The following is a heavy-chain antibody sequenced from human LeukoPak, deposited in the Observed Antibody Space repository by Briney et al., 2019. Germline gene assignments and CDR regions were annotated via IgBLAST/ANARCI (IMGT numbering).Heavy chain of an antibody. V-gene: IGHV3-7*01. CDR2: VREDGAEK. Sequence: PGGSLRLSCTASGFIFNKYWMSWVRQAPGKGLEWVATVREDGAEKYYVDSVKGRFTISRDNAKNSLYLQMNSLRAEDTAVYYCARDNSGVYAIPGGRYYYYMDVWGKGTRSPSP. CDR1: GFIFNKYW. D-gene: IGHD2-8*01. J-gene: IGHJ6*03. CDR3: ARDNSGVYAIPGGRYYYYMDV.